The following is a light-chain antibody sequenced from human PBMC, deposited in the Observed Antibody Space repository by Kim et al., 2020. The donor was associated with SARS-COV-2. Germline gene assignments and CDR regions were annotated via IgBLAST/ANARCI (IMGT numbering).Light chain of an antibody. CDR1: SLRRYY. V-gene: IGLV3-19*01. Sequence: LGQRVRITCQGDSLRRYYASWYQQKPGQAPVFVIYGKNNRPSGIPDRFSGSSSGDTASLTITGAQAEDEADYYCNSRDSSGNSYVFGTGTKVTVL. CDR3: NSRDSSGNSYV. J-gene: IGLJ1*01. CDR2: GKN.